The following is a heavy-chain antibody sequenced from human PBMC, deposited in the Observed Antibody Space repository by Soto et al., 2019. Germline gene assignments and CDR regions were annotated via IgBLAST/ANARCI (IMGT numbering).Heavy chain of an antibody. V-gene: IGHV3-48*02. CDR1: GFTFSSYS. Sequence: PGGSLRLSCAASGFTFSSYSMNWVRQAPGKGLEWVSYISSSSSTIYYADSVKGRFTISRDNAKNSLYLQMNSLRDEDTAVYYCARDHYGDYVYDSHYGMDVWGQGTPVTVSS. D-gene: IGHD4-17*01. CDR3: ARDHYGDYVYDSHYGMDV. J-gene: IGHJ6*02. CDR2: ISSSSSTI.